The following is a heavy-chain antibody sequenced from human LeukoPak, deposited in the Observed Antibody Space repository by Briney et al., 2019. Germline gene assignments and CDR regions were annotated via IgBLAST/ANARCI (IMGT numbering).Heavy chain of an antibody. CDR1: GGSISSDY. CDR2: IYYSGST. V-gene: IGHV4-59*08. Sequence: PSETLSLTCTVSGGSISSDYWSWIRQPPGKGLEWIGYIYYSGSTNYNPSLKGRVTISIDTSKKHFSLKLSSVTAADTAVYYCGSRRTAMFGVIKGPIDYWGQGTLVTVSS. D-gene: IGHD3-3*01. CDR3: GSRRTAMFGVIKGPIDY. J-gene: IGHJ4*02.